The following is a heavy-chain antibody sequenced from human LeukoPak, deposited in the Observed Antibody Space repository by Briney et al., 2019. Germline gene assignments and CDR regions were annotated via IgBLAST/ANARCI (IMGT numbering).Heavy chain of an antibody. J-gene: IGHJ3*02. CDR3: ARYPRDTAYDSSGYYSDAFDI. CDR2: INPNSGGT. V-gene: IGHV1-2*02. D-gene: IGHD3-22*01. Sequence: ASVKVSCKASRYTFTGYYMHWVRQAPGQGLEWMGWINPNSGGTNYAQKFQGRVTMTRDTSISTAYMELSRLRSDDTAVYYCARYPRDTAYDSSGYYSDAFDIWGQGTMVTVSS. CDR1: RYTFTGYY.